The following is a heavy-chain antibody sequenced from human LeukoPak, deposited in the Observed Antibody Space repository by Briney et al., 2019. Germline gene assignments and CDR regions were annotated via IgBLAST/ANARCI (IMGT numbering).Heavy chain of an antibody. CDR2: IIPILGIA. Sequence: ASVKVSCKASGGTFSSYAISWVRQAPGQGLEWMGRIIPILGIANYAQKFQGRVTITADKSTSTAYMELSNLRSEDTAVYYCAREADIGDIVVVPAAPTYFDYWGQGTLVTVSS. J-gene: IGHJ4*02. V-gene: IGHV1-69*04. D-gene: IGHD2-2*01. CDR3: AREADIGDIVVVPAAPTYFDY. CDR1: GGTFSSYA.